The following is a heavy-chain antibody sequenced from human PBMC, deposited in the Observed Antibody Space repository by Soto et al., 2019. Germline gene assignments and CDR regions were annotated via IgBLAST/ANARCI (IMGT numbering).Heavy chain of an antibody. CDR2: IYYSGST. J-gene: IGHJ6*02. CDR1: GGSISSSSYY. Sequence: QLQLQESGPGLVKPSETLSLTCTVSGGSISSSSYYWGWIRQPPGKGLEWIGSIYYSGSTYYNPSLKSRVTISVATSKNQFSLQLSSVTAADTAVYYCASYTGDPRDYYSYYGMDVWGQGTTVTVSS. V-gene: IGHV4-39*01. D-gene: IGHD7-27*01. CDR3: ASYTGDPRDYYSYYGMDV.